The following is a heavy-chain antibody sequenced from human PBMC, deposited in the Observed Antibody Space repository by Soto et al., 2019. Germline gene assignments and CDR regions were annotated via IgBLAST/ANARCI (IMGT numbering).Heavy chain of an antibody. CDR2: VSHSGST. Sequence: SETLSLTCTVSGDSVNTVNYYWTWIRQPPGKGLEWIGYVSHSGSTNYSPSLKSRVTLSVDTSKNQFYLTLTSVAAADTAVYYCARGRGIAVRPYYYGMDVWGQGTSVTVSS. D-gene: IGHD6-6*01. V-gene: IGHV4-61*01. CDR1: GDSVNTVNYY. J-gene: IGHJ6*02. CDR3: ARGRGIAVRPYYYGMDV.